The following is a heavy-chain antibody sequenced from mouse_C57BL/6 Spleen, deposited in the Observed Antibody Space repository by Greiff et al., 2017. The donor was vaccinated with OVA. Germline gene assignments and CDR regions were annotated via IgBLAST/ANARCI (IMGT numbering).Heavy chain of an antibody. J-gene: IGHJ2*01. CDR1: GFTFSSYA. CDR2: ISDGGSYT. V-gene: IGHV5-4*01. CDR3: ARALDYGSTLDY. D-gene: IGHD1-1*01. Sequence: EVQLVESGGGLVKPGGSLKLSCAASGFTFSSYAMSWVRQTPEKRLEWVATISDGGSYTYYPDNVKGRFTISRDNAKNNLYLQMSHLKSEDTAMYYCARALDYGSTLDYWGQGTTLTVSS.